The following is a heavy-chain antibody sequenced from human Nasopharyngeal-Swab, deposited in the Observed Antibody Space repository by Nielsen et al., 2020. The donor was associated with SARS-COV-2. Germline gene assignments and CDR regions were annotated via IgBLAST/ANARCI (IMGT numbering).Heavy chain of an antibody. CDR2: IRYDGSNK. D-gene: IGHD3-3*01. CDR1: GFTFSSYG. Sequence: GGSLRLSCAASGFTFSSYGMHWVRQAPGKGLEWVAFIRYDGSNKYYADSVKGRFTISRDNSKNTLYLQMNSLRAEDTAVYYCAKKTPSRFLGYMDVWGKGTTVTVSS. V-gene: IGHV3-30*02. J-gene: IGHJ6*03. CDR3: AKKTPSRFLGYMDV.